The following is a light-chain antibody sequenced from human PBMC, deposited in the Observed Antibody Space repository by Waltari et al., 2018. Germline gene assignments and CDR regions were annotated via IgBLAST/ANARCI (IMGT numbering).Light chain of an antibody. V-gene: IGLV3-27*01. Sequence: SYELTQTSSVSVSPGQTDRITITGDVLKEKYARWFQQKQGQAPVLVMFKDTERPSGISERFSGSSSGTTVTLTIRGAQVEDEGDYYCYAAADNNRVFGGGTKLTVL. J-gene: IGLJ3*02. CDR3: YAAADNNRV. CDR1: VLKEKY. CDR2: KDT.